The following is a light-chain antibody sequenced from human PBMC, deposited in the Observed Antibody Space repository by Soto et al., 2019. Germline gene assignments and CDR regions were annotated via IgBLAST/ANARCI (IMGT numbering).Light chain of an antibody. Sequence: EIVLTQSPGTLSLSPGERATLSCRASQSVDTNYLAWYQQKPGQAPRLLIYGASSRATGIPNRFSGSGSGTDFTLTISRLEPEDFAVYYCQQYGNSPQTFGQGTKVDIK. J-gene: IGKJ1*01. CDR2: GAS. CDR1: QSVDTNY. V-gene: IGKV3-20*01. CDR3: QQYGNSPQT.